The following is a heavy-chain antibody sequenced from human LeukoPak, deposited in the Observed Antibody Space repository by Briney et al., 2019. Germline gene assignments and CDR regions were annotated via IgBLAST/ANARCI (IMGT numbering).Heavy chain of an antibody. CDR2: IYHTGIT. J-gene: IGHJ5*02. Sequence: PSETLSLTCTVSGDPINDHNFFWGWVRQSPGKGLEWIGTIYHTGITFYNPSLQSRVTISVDTSKNQFSLRLNSVAAADTAVYYCVRGRAWFDPWGQGTLVTVSS. D-gene: IGHD3-10*01. CDR3: VRGRAWFDP. CDR1: GDPINDHNFF. V-gene: IGHV4-39*07.